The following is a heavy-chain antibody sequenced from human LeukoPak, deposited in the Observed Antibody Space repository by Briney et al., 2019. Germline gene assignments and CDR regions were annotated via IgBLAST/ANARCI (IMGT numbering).Heavy chain of an antibody. J-gene: IGHJ4*02. V-gene: IGHV3-30-3*01. CDR1: GLTFSSHW. CDR3: ARVVYSSSSFDY. D-gene: IGHD6-6*01. CDR2: ISYDGSNK. Sequence: GGSLRLSCAASGLTFSSHWMHWVRQAPGKGLEWVAVISYDGSNKYYADSVKGRFTISRDNSKNTLYLQMNSLRAEDTAVYYCARVVYSSSSFDYWGQGTLVTVSS.